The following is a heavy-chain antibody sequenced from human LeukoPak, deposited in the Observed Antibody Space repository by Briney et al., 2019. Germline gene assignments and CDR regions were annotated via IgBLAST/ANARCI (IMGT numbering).Heavy chain of an antibody. D-gene: IGHD6-19*01. CDR2: IKQDGSEK. CDR1: GFTFSSYW. J-gene: IGHJ6*02. CDR3: ARDSAVAGYYYGMDA. Sequence: GGSLRLSCAASGFTFSSYWMSWVRQAPGKGLEWVANIKQDGSEKYYVDSVKGRFTISRDNAKNSLYLQMNSLRAEDTAVYYCARDSAVAGYYYGMDAWGQGTTVTVSS. V-gene: IGHV3-7*01.